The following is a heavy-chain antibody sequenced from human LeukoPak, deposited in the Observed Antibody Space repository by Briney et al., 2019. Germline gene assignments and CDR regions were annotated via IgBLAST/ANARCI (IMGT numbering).Heavy chain of an antibody. CDR2: NSGGST. V-gene: IGHV3-53*01. CDR1: GVTLSSNY. Sequence: GGSLRLSCAASGVTLSSNYMSWVRQAPGKGLEWVSVNSGGSTYYADSVKGRFTISRDNSKNTLYLQMNSLRAEDTAVYYCARDRGCRSGGSCYYFDYWGQGTLVTVSS. J-gene: IGHJ4*02. CDR3: ARDRGCRSGGSCYYFDY. D-gene: IGHD2-15*01.